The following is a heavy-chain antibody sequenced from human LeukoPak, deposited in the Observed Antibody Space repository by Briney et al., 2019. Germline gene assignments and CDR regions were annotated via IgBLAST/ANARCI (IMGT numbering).Heavy chain of an antibody. CDR3: ARDAPGNTALDY. J-gene: IGHJ4*02. CDR2: INSGGSAT. CDR1: GFTFSSYW. V-gene: IGHV3-74*01. D-gene: IGHD5-18*01. Sequence: PGGSLRLSCAASGFTFSSYWMQRVRQAPGKGLVWVSRINSGGSATTYADSVKGRFTISRDNAKNTLFLQMNSLRAEDTAVYYCARDAPGNTALDYWGQGTLVTVSS.